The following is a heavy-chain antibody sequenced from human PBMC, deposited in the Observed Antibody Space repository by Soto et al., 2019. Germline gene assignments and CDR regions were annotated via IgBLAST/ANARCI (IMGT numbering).Heavy chain of an antibody. V-gene: IGHV4-39*01. CDR2: PHYSGST. D-gene: IGHD2-2*01. CDR1: GGSISSSSYY. CDR3: ASFGPGYCISSSCYYFDH. Sequence: SETLSLTCTVSGGSISSSSYYWGWIRQNPGKGLEWIGTPHYSGSTYYNPSLKSRFTISVETSKNQFSLELSSVTAADTAIYYCASFGPGYCISSSCYYFDHWGQGTLVT. J-gene: IGHJ4*02.